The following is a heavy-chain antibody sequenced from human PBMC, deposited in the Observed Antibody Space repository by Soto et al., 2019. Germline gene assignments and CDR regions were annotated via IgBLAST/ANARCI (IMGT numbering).Heavy chain of an antibody. CDR2: IYYSGST. CDR1: GGSISSYY. V-gene: IGHV4-59*08. CDR3: ARLTYGSGSYYLDY. Sequence: QVQLQESGPGLVKPSETLSLTCTVSGGSISSYYWSWIRQPPGKGLEWIGYIYYSGSTNYYPSLKSRVTXXLXTXXTPFSLKLSSVTAADTAVYYCARLTYGSGSYYLDYWGQGTLVTVSS. J-gene: IGHJ4*02. D-gene: IGHD3-10*01.